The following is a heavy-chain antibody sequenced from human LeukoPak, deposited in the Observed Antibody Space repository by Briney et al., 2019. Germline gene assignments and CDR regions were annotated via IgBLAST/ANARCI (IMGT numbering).Heavy chain of an antibody. Sequence: GGSLRLSCTASGFTFGDYAMSWFRQAPGKGLEWVAFIRYDGSNKYYADSVKGRFTISRDNSKNTLYLQMNSLRAEDTAVYYCAKPGYCGSGSYLSFDYWGQGTLVTVSS. V-gene: IGHV3-30*02. CDR2: IRYDGSNK. D-gene: IGHD3-10*01. J-gene: IGHJ4*02. CDR3: AKPGYCGSGSYLSFDY. CDR1: GFTFGDYA.